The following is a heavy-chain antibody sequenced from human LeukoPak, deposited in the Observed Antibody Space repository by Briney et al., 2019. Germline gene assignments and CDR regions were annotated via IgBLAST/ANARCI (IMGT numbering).Heavy chain of an antibody. CDR3: ARGYCSGGSCYPGYFDY. V-gene: IGHV3-33*08. Sequence: GGSLRLSCGASGFTFSRYSMNWVRQAPGKGLEWVALIWYDGSNKYYADSVKGRFIISRDNSKDTLYLQMNSLRAEDTAVYYCARGYCSGGSCYPGYFDYWGQGTLVTVSS. D-gene: IGHD2-15*01. J-gene: IGHJ4*02. CDR1: GFTFSRYS. CDR2: IWYDGSNK.